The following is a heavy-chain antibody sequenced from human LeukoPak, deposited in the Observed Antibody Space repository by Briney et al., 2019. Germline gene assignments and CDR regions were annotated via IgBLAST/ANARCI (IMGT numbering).Heavy chain of an antibody. CDR2: INHSGST. J-gene: IGHJ4*02. Sequence: SETLSLTCAVYGGSFSGYYWSWIRQPPGKGLEWIGEINHSGSTNYNPSLKSRVTISVDTSKNQFSLKLSSVTAADTAVYYCARAGYDILTGYYINPRFDYWGQGTLVTVSS. V-gene: IGHV4-34*01. D-gene: IGHD3-9*01. CDR1: GGSFSGYY. CDR3: ARAGYDILTGYYINPRFDY.